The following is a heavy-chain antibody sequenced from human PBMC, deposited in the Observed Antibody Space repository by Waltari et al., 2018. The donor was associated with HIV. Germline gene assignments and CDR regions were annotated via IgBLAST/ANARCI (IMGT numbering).Heavy chain of an antibody. D-gene: IGHD3-22*01. CDR1: GYTFTSYA. CDR2: INAGNGNT. J-gene: IGHJ4*02. Sequence: QVQLVQSGAEVKKPGASVKVSCKASGYTFTSYAMHWVRQAPGKRLEWMRWINAGNGNTKYSQKSQGRVTITRDTSASTAYMELSSLRSEDTAVYYCARGRHYYDSSGYFGYWGQGTLVTVSS. CDR3: ARGRHYYDSSGYFGY. V-gene: IGHV1-3*01.